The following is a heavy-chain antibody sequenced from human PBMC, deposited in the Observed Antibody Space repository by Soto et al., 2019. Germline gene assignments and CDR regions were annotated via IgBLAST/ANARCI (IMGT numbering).Heavy chain of an antibody. CDR2: ISYDGSNK. CDR3: ARDRVTPGDIVVEGGMDV. J-gene: IGHJ6*02. V-gene: IGHV3-30-3*01. D-gene: IGHD2-2*01. CDR1: GCTFSSYA. Sequence: GGSRRLSCAASGCTFSSYAMHWVRQAPGKGLEWVAVISYDGSNKYCADSVKGRFTISRDNSKNTLYLQMNSLRAEDTAVYYCARDRVTPGDIVVEGGMDVWGQGTTVTVSS.